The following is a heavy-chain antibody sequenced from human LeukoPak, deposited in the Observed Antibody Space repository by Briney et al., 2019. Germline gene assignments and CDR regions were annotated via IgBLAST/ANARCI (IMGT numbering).Heavy chain of an antibody. CDR3: ARGTGGYCGGDCHSWFDP. J-gene: IGHJ5*02. CDR1: GGSISSGSYY. CDR2: IYTSGST. Sequence: PSETLSLTCTVSGGSISSGSYYWSWIRQPAGKGLEWLGRIYTSGSTNYNPSLKSRVTISVDTSKNQFSLKLSSVTAADTAVYYCARGTGGYCGGDCHSWFDPWGQGTLVTVSS. V-gene: IGHV4-61*02. D-gene: IGHD2-21*02.